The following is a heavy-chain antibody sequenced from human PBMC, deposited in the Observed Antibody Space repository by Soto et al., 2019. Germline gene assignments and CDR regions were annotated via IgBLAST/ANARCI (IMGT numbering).Heavy chain of an antibody. CDR3: AQLYSSGWYGPGRY. Sequence: VQLVESGGGVVRPGGSLRLSCAASGFTFDDYGMSWVRQAPGKGLEWVSGINWNGGSTGYADSVKGRFTISRDNAKTSLYLQMNSLRAEDTAWYCCAQLYSSGWYGPGRYWGQGTLVTVSS. CDR1: GFTFDDYG. V-gene: IGHV3-20*04. J-gene: IGHJ4*02. CDR2: INWNGGST. D-gene: IGHD6-19*01.